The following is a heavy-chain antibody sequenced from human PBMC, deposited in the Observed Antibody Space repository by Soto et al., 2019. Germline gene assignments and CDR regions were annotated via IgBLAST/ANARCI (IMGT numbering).Heavy chain of an antibody. Sequence: EDQLVESGGGLVKPGGSLRLSCAASGFSFDTYNMNWVRQAPGKGLEWVSSISSGRPDIFYADSVRGRFTISRDDAKKSLFLQMNSLRADDKAVDYCARDHLGISAGDFDLWGQGTLVTVSS. CDR2: ISSGRPDI. CDR1: GFSFDTYN. D-gene: IGHD6-19*01. CDR3: ARDHLGISAGDFDL. V-gene: IGHV3-21*02. J-gene: IGHJ4*02.